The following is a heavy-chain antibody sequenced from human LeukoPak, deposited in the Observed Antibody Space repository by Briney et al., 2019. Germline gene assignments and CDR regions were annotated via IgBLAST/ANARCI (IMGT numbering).Heavy chain of an antibody. V-gene: IGHV3-30-3*01. CDR2: ISYDGSNK. CDR1: GFTFSSYA. J-gene: IGHJ5*02. CDR3: ASLFDWNGHPS. D-gene: IGHD1-1*01. Sequence: GGSLRLSCAASGFTFSSYAMHWVRQAPGKGLEWVAVISYDGSNKYYADSVKGRFTISRDNSKNTLYLQMNSLRAEDTAVYYCASLFDWNGHPSWGQGTLVTVSS.